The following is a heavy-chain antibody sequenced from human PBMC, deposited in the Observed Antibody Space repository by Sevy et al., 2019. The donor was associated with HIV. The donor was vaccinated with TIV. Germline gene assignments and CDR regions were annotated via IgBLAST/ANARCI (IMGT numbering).Heavy chain of an antibody. V-gene: IGHV3-23*01. J-gene: IGHJ6*03. CDR2: ISGSGGST. Sequence: GGSLRLSCAASGFTFSSYAMSWVRQAPGKGLEWVSAISGSGGSTYYADSVKGRFTISRDNSKNTLYLQMNSLRAEDKAVYYCAKGGYCTNGVCYRGGEKYYYMDVWGKGTTVTVSS. D-gene: IGHD2-8*01. CDR3: AKGGYCTNGVCYRGGEKYYYMDV. CDR1: GFTFSSYA.